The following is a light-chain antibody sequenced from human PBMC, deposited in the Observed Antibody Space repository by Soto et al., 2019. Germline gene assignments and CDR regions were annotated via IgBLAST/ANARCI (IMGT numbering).Light chain of an antibody. CDR3: QQRSNWPLT. CDR1: QSVSSY. CDR2: DAS. J-gene: IGKJ4*01. V-gene: IGKV3-11*01. Sequence: EIVLTQSPATLSLSPGERATLSCRASQSVSSYVAWYQSKPGQAPRLLMYDASSRVIGIPARFSGSGSGTDFTLTISSLEPEDFAVYYCQQRSNWPLTFGRGTTVEI.